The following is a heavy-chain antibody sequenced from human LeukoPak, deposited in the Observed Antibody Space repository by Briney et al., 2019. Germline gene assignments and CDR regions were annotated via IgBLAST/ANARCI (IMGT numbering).Heavy chain of an antibody. CDR2: ISGSGGST. V-gene: IGHV3-23*01. D-gene: IGHD6-19*01. CDR1: GFTLTTYS. Sequence: GGSLRLSCAASGFTLTTYSMNWVRQAPGKGLEWVSAISGSGGSTYYADSVKGRFTISRDNSKNTLYLQMNSLRAEDTAVYYCAKEGVPVAVAGHFDYWGQGTLVTVSS. J-gene: IGHJ4*02. CDR3: AKEGVPVAVAGHFDY.